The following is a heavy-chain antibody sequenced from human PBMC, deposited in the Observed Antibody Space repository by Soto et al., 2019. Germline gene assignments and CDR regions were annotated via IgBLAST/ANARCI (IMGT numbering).Heavy chain of an antibody. J-gene: IGHJ4*02. CDR1: GDSVSSNSAA. Sequence: SQTLSLTCAISGDSVSSNSAAWNWIRQSPSRGLEWLGRTYYRSKWYTDYAVSVKSRITINPDTSKNHFSLQLKSVTPEDTALYFCARVAPGGSGGGGDYWGQGTLVTVYS. D-gene: IGHD6-19*01. CDR3: ARVAPGGSGGGGDY. CDR2: TYYRSKWYT. V-gene: IGHV6-1*01.